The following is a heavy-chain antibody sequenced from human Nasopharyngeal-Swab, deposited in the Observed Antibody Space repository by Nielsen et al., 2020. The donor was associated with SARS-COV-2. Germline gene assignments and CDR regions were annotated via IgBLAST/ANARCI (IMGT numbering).Heavy chain of an antibody. J-gene: IGHJ4*02. CDR3: VRNEI. Sequence: GESLKISCAASGFSFSTYTMNWVRQAPGKGLEWLSSISSDSGAKYHADSVKGRFTISRDNAKNSLYLEMNSLRVEDTAVYYCVRNEIWGQGTLVSVSS. V-gene: IGHV3-21*04. CDR1: GFSFSTYT. CDR2: ISSDSGAK.